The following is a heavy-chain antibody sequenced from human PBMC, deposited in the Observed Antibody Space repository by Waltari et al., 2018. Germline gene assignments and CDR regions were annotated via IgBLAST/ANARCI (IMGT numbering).Heavy chain of an antibody. CDR3: VRNGGYYLLFDP. CDR2: IHHSGNK. CDR1: DGSFKDHN. J-gene: IGHJ5*02. Sequence: QVQLQPWGAGLLKPSETLSLTCAVYDGSFKDHNWSWIRQPPGEGLEWIGEIHHSGNKNQNPSLKSRVTVSVDTSRSQFSLKMNSVTAADTAVYYCVRNGGYYLLFDPWGQGTLVTVSS. D-gene: IGHD3-10*01. V-gene: IGHV4-34*01.